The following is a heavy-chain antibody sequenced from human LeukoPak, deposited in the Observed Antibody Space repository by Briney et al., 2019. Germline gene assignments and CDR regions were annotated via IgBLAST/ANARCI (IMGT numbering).Heavy chain of an antibody. CDR1: GYTLTELS. V-gene: IGHV1-24*01. Sequence: ASVKVSCKVSGYTLTELSMHWVRQAPGKGLEWMGGFDPEDGETIYAQKFQGRVTMTEDTSTDTAYMELSTLRSEDTAVYYCARDSTFWSGYPVFDYWGQGTLVTVSS. J-gene: IGHJ4*02. D-gene: IGHD3-3*01. CDR3: ARDSTFWSGYPVFDY. CDR2: FDPEDGET.